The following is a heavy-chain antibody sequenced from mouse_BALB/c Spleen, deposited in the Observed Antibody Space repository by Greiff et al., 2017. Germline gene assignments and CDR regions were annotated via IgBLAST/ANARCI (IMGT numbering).Heavy chain of an antibody. D-gene: IGHD5-5*01. CDR1: GYTFTDYN. Sequence: EVKLMESGPELVKPGASVKISCKASGYTFTDYNMHWVKQSHGKSLEWIGYIYPYNGGTGYNQKFKSKATLTVDNSSSTAYMELRSLTSEDSAVYYCARSAYLYAMDYWGQGTSVTVSS. CDR2: IYPYNGGT. V-gene: IGHV1S29*02. CDR3: ARSAYLYAMDY. J-gene: IGHJ4*01.